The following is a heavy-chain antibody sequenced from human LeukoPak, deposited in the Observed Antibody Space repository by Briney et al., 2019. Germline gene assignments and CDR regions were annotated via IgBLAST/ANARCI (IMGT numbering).Heavy chain of an antibody. CDR2: IYYSGST. CDR3: ARTDMVRGVITNPSFDP. J-gene: IGHJ5*02. Sequence: PSETLSLTCTVSGGSISSYYWSWIRQPPGKGLEWIGYIYYSGSTNYNPSLKSRVTISVDTSKNQFSLKLSSVTAADTAVYYCARTDMVRGVITNPSFDPWGQGTLVTVSS. V-gene: IGHV4-59*08. CDR1: GGSISSYY. D-gene: IGHD3-10*01.